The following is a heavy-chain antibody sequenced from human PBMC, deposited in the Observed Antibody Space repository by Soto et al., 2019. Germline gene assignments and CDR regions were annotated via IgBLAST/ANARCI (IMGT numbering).Heavy chain of an antibody. J-gene: IGHJ6*02. D-gene: IGHD5-12*01. CDR3: AREGDGYNSNGMDV. CDR1: GFTVSSNY. Sequence: GVLRLSCAASGFTVSSNYMSWVRQAPGKGLEWVSVIYSGGSTYYADSVKGRFTISRDNSKNTLYLQMNSLRAEDTAVYYCAREGDGYNSNGMDVWGQGTTVTVSS. V-gene: IGHV3-53*01. CDR2: IYSGGST.